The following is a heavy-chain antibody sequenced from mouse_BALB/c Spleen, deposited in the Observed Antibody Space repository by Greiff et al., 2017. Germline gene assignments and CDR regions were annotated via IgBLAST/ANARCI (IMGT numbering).Heavy chain of an antibody. V-gene: IGHV5-9-4*01. D-gene: IGHD1-1*01. J-gene: IGHJ2*01. CDR1: GFTFSSYA. CDR2: ISSGGSYT. Sequence: VESGGGLVKPGGSLKLSCAASGFTFSSYAMSWVRQSPEKRLEWVAEISSGGSYTYYPDTVTGRFTISRDNAKNTLYLEMSSLRSEDTAMYYCARWYYGSFDYWGQGTTLTVSS. CDR3: ARWYYGSFDY.